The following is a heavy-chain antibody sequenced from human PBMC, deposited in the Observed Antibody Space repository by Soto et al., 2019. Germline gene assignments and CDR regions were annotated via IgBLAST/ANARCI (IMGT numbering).Heavy chain of an antibody. Sequence: QVQLVQSGAEVKKPGSSVKVSCKASGGTFSSYTISWVRQAPGQGLEWMGRIIPILGIANYAQKFQGRVTITADKXTXTXXMELTSLRSEDTAVYYCARDLPCSGGSCSDDAFDIWGQGTMVTVSS. CDR3: ARDLPCSGGSCSDDAFDI. D-gene: IGHD2-15*01. CDR1: GGTFSSYT. V-gene: IGHV1-69*08. J-gene: IGHJ3*02. CDR2: IIPILGIA.